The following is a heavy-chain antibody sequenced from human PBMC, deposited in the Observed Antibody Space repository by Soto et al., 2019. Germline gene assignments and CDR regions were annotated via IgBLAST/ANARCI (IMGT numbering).Heavy chain of an antibody. J-gene: IGHJ6*02. D-gene: IGHD2-15*01. V-gene: IGHV3-23*01. CDR3: AKDIGCSGGSCYSYYYYGMDV. CDR2: ISGSGGST. CDR1: GFTFSSYA. Sequence: GGSLRLSCAASGFTFSSYAMSWVRQAPGKGLEWVSSISGSGGSTYYADSVKGRFTISRDNSKNTLYLQMNSLRAEDTAVYYCAKDIGCSGGSCYSYYYYGMDVWGQGTTVTVSS.